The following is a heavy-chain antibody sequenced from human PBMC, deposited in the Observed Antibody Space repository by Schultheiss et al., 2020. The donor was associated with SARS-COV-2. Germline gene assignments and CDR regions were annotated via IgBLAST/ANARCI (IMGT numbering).Heavy chain of an antibody. D-gene: IGHD6-19*01. Sequence: GGSLRLSCAASGFTFSSYGMHWVRQAPGKGLEWVSAIGGSGGSTYYVDSVKGRFTISRDNSKNTLYLQMNSLRAEDTAVYYCAKDRGYSSGWYYFDYWGQGTLVTVSS. J-gene: IGHJ4*02. CDR1: GFTFSSYG. V-gene: IGHV3-23*01. CDR2: IGGSGGST. CDR3: AKDRGYSSGWYYFDY.